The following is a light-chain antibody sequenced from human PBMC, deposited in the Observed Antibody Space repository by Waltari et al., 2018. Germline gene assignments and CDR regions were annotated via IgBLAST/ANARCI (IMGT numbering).Light chain of an antibody. Sequence: AIQLTQSPSSLPASVGDRVTITCRASQGISSALAWYQQKPGKAPKLLIYDASSLESGVPERFSGSGSGTDFTLTISSLQPEDFATYYCQQFNSYPWTFGQGTKVEIK. CDR2: DAS. V-gene: IGKV1-13*02. J-gene: IGKJ1*01. CDR3: QQFNSYPWT. CDR1: QGISSA.